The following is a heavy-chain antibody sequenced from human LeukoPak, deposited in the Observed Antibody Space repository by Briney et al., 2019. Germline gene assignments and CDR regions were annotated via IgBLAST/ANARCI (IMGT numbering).Heavy chain of an antibody. Sequence: GGSLRLSCAASGFTFTSYSMNWVRQAPGKGLEWVSTISGGGGSTYYANSVKGRFTISRDNSKNTLYLQVNSLRAEDTAVYYCAKGGKWDVTPFDYWGQGTLVTVSS. V-gene: IGHV3-23*01. CDR2: ISGGGGST. CDR1: GFTFTSYS. D-gene: IGHD1-26*01. CDR3: AKGGKWDVTPFDY. J-gene: IGHJ4*02.